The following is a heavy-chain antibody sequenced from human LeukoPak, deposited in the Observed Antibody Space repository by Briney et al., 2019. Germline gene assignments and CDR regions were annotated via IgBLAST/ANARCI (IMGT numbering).Heavy chain of an antibody. CDR1: GGTFSSYA. CDR3: AREMYYYDSSLSASSYYFDY. J-gene: IGHJ4*02. D-gene: IGHD3-22*01. V-gene: IGHV1-69*04. CDR2: IIPILGIA. Sequence: SVTVSCKASGGTFSSYAISWVRQAPGQGLEWMGRIIPILGIANYAQKFQGRVTITADKSTSTAYMELSSLRSEDTAVYYCAREMYYYDSSLSASSYYFDYWGQGTLVTVSS.